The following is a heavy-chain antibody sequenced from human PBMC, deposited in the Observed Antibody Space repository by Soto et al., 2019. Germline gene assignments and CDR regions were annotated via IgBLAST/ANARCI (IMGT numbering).Heavy chain of an antibody. Sequence: TDTLSLTSALYGLSLFGYYWSWMRQPSGRGLECIGEINHSGSTNYSPSLKSRVTISVDTSKNQFSLKLSSVTAADTAVYYCARDRDIVVVPAAMDDYYYYMDVWGKGTTVT. J-gene: IGHJ6*03. D-gene: IGHD2-2*01. CDR1: GLSLFGYY. CDR2: INHSGST. CDR3: ARDRDIVVVPAAMDDYYYYMDV. V-gene: IGHV4-34*01.